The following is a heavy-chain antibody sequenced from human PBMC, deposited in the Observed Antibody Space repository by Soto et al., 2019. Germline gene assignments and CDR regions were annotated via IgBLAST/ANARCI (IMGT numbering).Heavy chain of an antibody. CDR2: ISAYNGNT. Sequence: ASVKVSCKASGYTFTSYGISWVRQAPGQGLEWMGWISAYNGNTNYAQKLQGRVTITTDTTTSTAYTELRSLRSDDTAVYYCARAWGRLVGSKDYWGQGTLVTVSS. CDR3: ARAWGRLVGSKDY. CDR1: GYTFTSYG. D-gene: IGHD2-15*01. V-gene: IGHV1-18*01. J-gene: IGHJ4*02.